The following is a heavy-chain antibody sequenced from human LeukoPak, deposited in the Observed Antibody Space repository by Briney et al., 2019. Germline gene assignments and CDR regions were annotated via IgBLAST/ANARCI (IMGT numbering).Heavy chain of an antibody. D-gene: IGHD3-22*01. CDR1: GFTFSSYA. V-gene: IGHV3-30*04. CDR3: ARGGYYYDSSGYMCFDY. J-gene: IGHJ4*02. CDR2: ISYDGSNK. Sequence: GGSLRLSCAASGFTFSSYAMHWVRQAPGKGLEWVAVISYDGSNKYYADSVKGRFTISRDNSKNTLYLQMNSLRAEDTAVYYCARGGYYYDSSGYMCFDYWGQGTLVTVSS.